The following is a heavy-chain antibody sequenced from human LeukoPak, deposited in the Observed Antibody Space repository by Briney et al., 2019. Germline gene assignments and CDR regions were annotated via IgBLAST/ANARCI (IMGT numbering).Heavy chain of an antibody. CDR2: VYYSGNP. J-gene: IGHJ4*02. D-gene: IGHD1-26*01. Sequence: SETLSLTCTVSGGSITNYYWSWIRQPPGKGLECVGYVYYSGNPEYNPSLKSRVTISIDTSKNQFSLKLSSVTAADTAVYYCARDQYSGRFDYWGQGTWSPSPQ. CDR3: ARDQYSGRFDY. CDR1: GGSITNYY. V-gene: IGHV4-59*01.